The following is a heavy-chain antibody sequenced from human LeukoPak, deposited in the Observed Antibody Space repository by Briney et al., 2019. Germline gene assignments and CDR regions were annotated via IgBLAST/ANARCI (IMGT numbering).Heavy chain of an antibody. V-gene: IGHV3-30*18. J-gene: IGHJ6*02. Sequence: GGSLRLSCAASGFTFSSYGMHWVRQAPGKGLEWVAVISYDGSNKYYADSVKGRFTISRDSSKNTLYLQMNSLRAEDTAVYYCAKDAIGQQLVLFAQDYYYYGMDVWGQGTTVTISS. CDR1: GFTFSSYG. CDR3: AKDAIGQQLVLFAQDYYYYGMDV. CDR2: ISYDGSNK. D-gene: IGHD6-13*01.